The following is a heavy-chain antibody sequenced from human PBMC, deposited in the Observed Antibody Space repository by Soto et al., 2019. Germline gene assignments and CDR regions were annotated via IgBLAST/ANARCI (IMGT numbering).Heavy chain of an antibody. V-gene: IGHV4-31*03. CDR1: GASVGTGVCY. D-gene: IGHD3-10*02. CDR2: IDNSGST. CDR3: AGAVSDFDVRRYRTSYFDQ. J-gene: IGHJ4*02. Sequence: PSETLSLTCTVSGASVGTGVCYWTWIRQHPGKCLEWIGYIDNSGSTYYNPSLTGRVDISVDTSKNEFSLNLQSLTAADTAFYYCAGAVSDFDVRRYRTSYFDQWGQGILVTVYS.